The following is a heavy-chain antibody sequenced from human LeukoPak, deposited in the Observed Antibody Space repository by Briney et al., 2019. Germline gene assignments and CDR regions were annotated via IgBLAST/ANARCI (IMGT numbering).Heavy chain of an antibody. J-gene: IGHJ5*02. CDR2: ISGSGVGT. D-gene: IGHD6-19*01. V-gene: IGHV3-23*01. Sequence: GGSLRPSCAASGFTFSSYALSWVRQAPGKGLEWVSGISGSGVGTYYADSVKGRSTISRDNSKNTLYLQMNSLRAEDTAVYYCAKGQKAVAGIWFDPWGQGTLVTVSS. CDR1: GFTFSSYA. CDR3: AKGQKAVAGIWFDP.